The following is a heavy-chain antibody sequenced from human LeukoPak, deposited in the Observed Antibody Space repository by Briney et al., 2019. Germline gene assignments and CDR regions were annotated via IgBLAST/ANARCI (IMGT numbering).Heavy chain of an antibody. CDR1: GFTFSSYA. D-gene: IGHD4-17*01. CDR3: ARASNDYGDYDY. V-gene: IGHV3-30*04. CDR2: ISYDGSNK. Sequence: GGSLRLSCAASGFTFSSYAMHWVRQAPGKGLEWVAVISYDGSNKYYADSVKGRFTISRGNSKNTLYLQMNSLRAEDTAVYYCARASNDYGDYDYRGQGTLVTVSS. J-gene: IGHJ4*02.